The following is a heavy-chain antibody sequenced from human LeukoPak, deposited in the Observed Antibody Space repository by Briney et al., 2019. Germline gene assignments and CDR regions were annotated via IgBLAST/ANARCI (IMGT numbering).Heavy chain of an antibody. Sequence: SETLSLTCTVSGGSIISSTYYWGWIRQPPGKGLEWIGSIFYSRSTYYNPSLKSRVTISVDTSKNQISLEVTSVTAADTAIYYCSRLYSGTRPPDYWGQGTLVTVSS. CDR2: IFYSRST. CDR3: SRLYSGTRPPDY. D-gene: IGHD2-15*01. J-gene: IGHJ4*02. CDR1: GGSIISSTYY. V-gene: IGHV4-39*01.